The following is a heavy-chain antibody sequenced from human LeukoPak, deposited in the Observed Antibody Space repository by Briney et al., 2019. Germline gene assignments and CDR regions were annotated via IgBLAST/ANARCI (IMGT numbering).Heavy chain of an antibody. CDR1: GDSVSSNSAA. Sequence: SQTLSLTCAISGDSVSSNSAAWNWIRQFPSRGLEWLGRTYYRSKWYNDYAVSVKSRITINPDTSKNQFSLQLNSVTPEDTAVYYCARAVHSSSWATRYYYYYMDVWGKGTTVTISS. V-gene: IGHV6-1*01. D-gene: IGHD6-13*01. CDR3: ARAVHSSSWATRYYYYYMDV. CDR2: TYYRSKWYN. J-gene: IGHJ6*03.